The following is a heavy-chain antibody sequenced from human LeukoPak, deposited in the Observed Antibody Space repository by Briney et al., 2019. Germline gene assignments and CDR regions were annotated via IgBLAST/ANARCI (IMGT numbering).Heavy chain of an antibody. CDR3: STDFSHFDFSSGYYSY. CDR2: IKSNLDDGTA. J-gene: IGHJ4*02. V-gene: IGHV3-15*01. CDR1: GFGFNNAW. Sequence: GGSLRLSCAASGFGFNNAWMIWVRQTPGKGLEWVDRIKSNLDDGTANYATPVKGRFIISRDDSKSTLYLQMSSLKIEDTAVYYCSTDFSHFDFSSGYYSYWGQGTLVTV. D-gene: IGHD3-3*01.